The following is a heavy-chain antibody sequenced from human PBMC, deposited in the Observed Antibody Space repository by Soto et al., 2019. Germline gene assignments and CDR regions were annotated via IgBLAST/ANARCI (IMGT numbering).Heavy chain of an antibody. CDR1: GFTFGDYA. Sequence: GGSLRLSCTASGFTFGDYAMSWVRQAPGKGLEWVGFIRSKAYGGTTEYAASVKGRFTISRDDSKSIAYLQMNSLKTEDTAVYYCTSGGWNYPRYYYYYGMDVWGQGTTVTV. V-gene: IGHV3-49*04. CDR2: IRSKAYGGTT. J-gene: IGHJ6*02. D-gene: IGHD1-7*01. CDR3: TSGGWNYPRYYYYYGMDV.